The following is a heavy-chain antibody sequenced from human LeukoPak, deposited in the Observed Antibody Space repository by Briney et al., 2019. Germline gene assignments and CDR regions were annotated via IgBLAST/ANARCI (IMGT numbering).Heavy chain of an antibody. D-gene: IGHD3-22*01. V-gene: IGHV3-21*01. CDR1: GFTFSSYS. CDR2: IHSSSSYI. J-gene: IGHJ4*02. Sequence: GGSLRLSCPPSGFTFSSYSRNWLRQALGKGQDCVPPIHSSSSYIYYADSVKGRFTISRDNAKNSLYLQMNSLRAEDTAVYYCARPYYDSSGCYGYFDYWGQGTLVTVSS. CDR3: ARPYYDSSGCYGYFDY.